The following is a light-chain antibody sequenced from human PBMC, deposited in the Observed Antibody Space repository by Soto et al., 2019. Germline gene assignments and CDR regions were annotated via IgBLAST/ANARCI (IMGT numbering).Light chain of an antibody. J-gene: IGKJ1*01. CDR1: QSLLHSNGHNY. Sequence: DIVMTQSPLSLPVTPGEPASISSRCSQSLLHSNGHNYLEWYLQKAGQSRQFLIYLGSNRASGVHDRFSGSESGTDFTLRISRVEAEDVGVYYCMQALQTAPTFGQGTKVESK. V-gene: IGKV2-28*01. CDR3: MQALQTAPT. CDR2: LGS.